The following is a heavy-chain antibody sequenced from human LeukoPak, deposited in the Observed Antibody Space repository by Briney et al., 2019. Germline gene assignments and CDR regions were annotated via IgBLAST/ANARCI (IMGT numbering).Heavy chain of an antibody. J-gene: IGHJ4*02. V-gene: IGHV3-53*01. D-gene: IGHD5-24*01. CDR3: ARGSGKMATITDFDY. Sequence: GGSLRLSCTVSGFTVSSNSMSWVRQAPGKGLEWVSFIYSGGNTHNSDSVKGRFTISRDNSKNTLYLQMNTLRAEDTAVYYCARGSGKMATITDFDYWGQGTLVTVSS. CDR2: IYSGGNT. CDR1: GFTVSSNS.